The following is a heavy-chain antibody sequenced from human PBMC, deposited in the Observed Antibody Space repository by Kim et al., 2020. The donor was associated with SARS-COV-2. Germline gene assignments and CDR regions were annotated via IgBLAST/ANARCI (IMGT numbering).Heavy chain of an antibody. CDR2: INHSGST. CDR1: GGSFSGYY. J-gene: IGHJ6*02. D-gene: IGHD1-1*01. V-gene: IGHV4-34*01. Sequence: SETLSLTCAVYGGSFSGYYWSWIRQPPGKGLEWIGEINHSGSTNYNPSLKSRVTISVDTSKNQFSLKLRSVTAADTAVYYCARGVRGTLRYYYGMDVWGQGTTVTVSS. CDR3: ARGVRGTLRYYYGMDV.